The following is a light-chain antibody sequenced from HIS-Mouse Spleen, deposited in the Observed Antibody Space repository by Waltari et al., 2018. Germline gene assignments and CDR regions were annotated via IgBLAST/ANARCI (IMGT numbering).Light chain of an antibody. CDR1: SSDVGGYNF. Sequence: QSALTQPAHASGSPEQSSTIACTGTSSDVGGYNFVSWYQQHPGKAPKLMIYDVSNRPSGVSNRFSGSKSGNTASLTISGLQAEDEADYYCSSYTSSSTVVFGGGTKLTVL. J-gene: IGLJ2*01. V-gene: IGLV2-14*03. CDR2: DVS. CDR3: SSYTSSSTVV.